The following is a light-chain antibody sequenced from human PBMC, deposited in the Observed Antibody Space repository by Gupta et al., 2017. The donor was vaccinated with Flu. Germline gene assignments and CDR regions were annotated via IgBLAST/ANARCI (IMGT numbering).Light chain of an antibody. V-gene: IGLV1-44*01. Sequence: QRVTISCSGGASNIGSSSVNCYQQRPRKPPKLICYSSDRRRSGVPDRFSGSKTGTSASLAISGLQSEEEAVYYCETSDSLNTDVFGAGTEVTVL. CDR1: ASNIGSSS. J-gene: IGLJ1*01. CDR3: ETSDSLNTDV. CDR2: SSD.